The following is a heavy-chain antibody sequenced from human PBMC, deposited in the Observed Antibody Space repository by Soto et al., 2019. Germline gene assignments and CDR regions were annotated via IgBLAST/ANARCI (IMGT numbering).Heavy chain of an antibody. CDR2: IDPTDSYT. CDR1: GYSFSRYW. Sequence: PGESLKISCKSSGYSFSRYWISWVRQIPGKGLVWMSRIDPTDSYTNYSPSFQGHVTISDDKSISTAYLQWNSPKASETAMYYCARHEYSCSYDLDVWGQGTTVTVSS. CDR3: ARHEYSCSYDLDV. D-gene: IGHD6-6*01. J-gene: IGHJ6*02. V-gene: IGHV5-10-1*01.